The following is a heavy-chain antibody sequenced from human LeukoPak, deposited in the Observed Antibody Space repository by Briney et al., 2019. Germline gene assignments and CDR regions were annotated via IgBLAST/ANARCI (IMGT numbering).Heavy chain of an antibody. V-gene: IGHV3-21*01. J-gene: IGHJ3*02. CDR1: GFTFSSYT. CDR2: ISSTSSYI. Sequence: PGGSLRLSRAASGFTFSSYTMNWVRQSPGKGLEWVSSISSTSSYIYYADSVKGRFTISRDNAKNSLSLQMNSLRAEDTAVYYCAREVPTDTFDIWGRGTVVTVSS. D-gene: IGHD4-17*01. CDR3: AREVPTDTFDI.